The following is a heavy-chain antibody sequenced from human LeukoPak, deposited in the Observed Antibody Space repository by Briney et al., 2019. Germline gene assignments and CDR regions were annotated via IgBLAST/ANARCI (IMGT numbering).Heavy chain of an antibody. CDR2: MIPLLGPA. J-gene: IGHJ6*03. CDR3: ARVLGAFGESPPTRNYYYMDV. V-gene: IGHV1-69*05. CDR1: GGTFSRYA. Sequence: ASVQVSYKPSGGTFSRYAISWVRQAPGQGLEWMGGMIPLLGPANYAQKFQGRVTITTDESTSTAYMELSSLRSEDTAVYYCARVLGAFGESPPTRNYYYMDVWGKGTTVTVSS. D-gene: IGHD3-10*01.